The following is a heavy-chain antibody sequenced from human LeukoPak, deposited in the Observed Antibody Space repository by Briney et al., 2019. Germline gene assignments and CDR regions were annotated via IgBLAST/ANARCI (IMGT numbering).Heavy chain of an antibody. CDR3: AREERGDSEYSSSWYSLRFDP. Sequence: GASVKVSCKASGYTFTSYGITWVRQAPGQGLEWMGWISAYNGNTNYAQKLQGRVTMTTDTSTSTAYMELRSLRSDDTAVYYCAREERGDSEYSSSWYSLRFDPWGQGTLVTVSS. V-gene: IGHV1-18*01. J-gene: IGHJ5*02. D-gene: IGHD6-13*01. CDR2: ISAYNGNT. CDR1: GYTFTSYG.